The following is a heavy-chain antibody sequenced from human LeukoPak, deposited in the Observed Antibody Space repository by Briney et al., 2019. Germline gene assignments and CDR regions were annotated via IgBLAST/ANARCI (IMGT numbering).Heavy chain of an antibody. CDR2: MYYGGNT. V-gene: IGHV4-39*07. CDR1: GDSISSSGYY. D-gene: IGHD1-26*01. J-gene: IGHJ4*02. Sequence: SETLSLTCSVSGDSISSSGYYWGWIRQPPGKGLEWIGSMYYGGNTYYNASLKSRVTISVDPSKNLFSLKLNSVTAADTGVYYCARSKNGKCDYWGQGTLVTVSS. CDR3: ARSKNGKCDY.